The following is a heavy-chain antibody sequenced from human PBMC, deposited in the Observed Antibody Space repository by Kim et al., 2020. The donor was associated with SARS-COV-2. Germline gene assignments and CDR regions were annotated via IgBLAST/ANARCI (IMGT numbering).Heavy chain of an antibody. CDR3: ARDPPLYRPTTVPPGNWVDP. D-gene: IGHD4-17*01. CDR2: IIPIFGTA. J-gene: IGHJ5*02. V-gene: IGHV1-69*13. Sequence: SVKVSCKASGGTFSSYAISWVRQAPGQGLEWMGGIIPIFGTANYAQKFQGRVTITADESTSTAYMELSSLRSEDTAVYYCARDPPLYRPTTVPPGNWVDPWGQGTLVTVSS. CDR1: GGTFSSYA.